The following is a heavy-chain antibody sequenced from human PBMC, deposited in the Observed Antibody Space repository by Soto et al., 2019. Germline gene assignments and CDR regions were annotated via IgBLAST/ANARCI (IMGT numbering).Heavy chain of an antibody. D-gene: IGHD6-6*01. J-gene: IGHJ6*02. Sequence: WASVKVSCKASGYTFTGYYMHWVRQAPGQGLEWMGWINPNSGGTNYAQKFQGRVTMTRDTSISTAYMELSRLRSDDTAVYYCARGRYSSSSLYYGMDVWGQGTTVTVSS. V-gene: IGHV1-2*02. CDR2: INPNSGGT. CDR3: ARGRYSSSSLYYGMDV. CDR1: GYTFTGYY.